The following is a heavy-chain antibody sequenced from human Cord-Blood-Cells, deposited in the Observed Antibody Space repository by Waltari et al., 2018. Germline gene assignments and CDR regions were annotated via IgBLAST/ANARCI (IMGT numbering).Heavy chain of an antibody. CDR2: IYYSAST. D-gene: IGHD1-26*01. J-gene: IGHJ2*01. Sequence: QLQLQESGPGLVKPSETLSLTCTVSGGSISSSSYYWGWIRQPPGKGLEWIGSIYYSASTYYNPSSKSRVNIAVDTSKNHFSLKLSSVTAADTAVYYCACPPSKVRATHWYFDLWGRGTLVTV. CDR3: ACPPSKVRATHWYFDL. CDR1: GGSISSSSYY. V-gene: IGHV4-39*01.